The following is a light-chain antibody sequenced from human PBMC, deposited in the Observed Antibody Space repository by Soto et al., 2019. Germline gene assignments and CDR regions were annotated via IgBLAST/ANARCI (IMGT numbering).Light chain of an antibody. CDR1: TSNIGSNT. CDR3: AAWDDSLNLVV. CDR2: GDK. J-gene: IGLJ2*01. Sequence: QSVLTQPFSASGTPGQRVTISCSGSTSNIGSNTVSWYKHLPGTAPRLLFYGDKQRPSGASDRFSGSKSGTSASLAISGLQSEDEADYYCAAWDDSLNLVVFGGGTKLTVL. V-gene: IGLV1-44*01.